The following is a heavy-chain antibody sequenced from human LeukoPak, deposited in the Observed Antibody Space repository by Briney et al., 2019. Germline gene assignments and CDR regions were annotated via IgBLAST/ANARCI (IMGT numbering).Heavy chain of an antibody. Sequence: SETLSLTCTVSGGSISSYYWSWIRQPPGKGLEWIGYIYYSGSTNYNPSLKSRVTISVDTSKNQFSLKLSSVTAADTAVYYCATSMNRTYYFDYWGQGTLVTVSS. D-gene: IGHD1/OR15-1a*01. CDR2: IYYSGST. CDR3: ATSMNRTYYFDY. CDR1: GGSISSYY. J-gene: IGHJ4*02. V-gene: IGHV4-59*01.